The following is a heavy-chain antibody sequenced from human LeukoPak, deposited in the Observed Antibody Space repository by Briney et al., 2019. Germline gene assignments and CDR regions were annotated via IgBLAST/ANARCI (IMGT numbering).Heavy chain of an antibody. CDR2: INHSGST. CDR1: GGSFSGYY. CDR3: ARGPPTDYYDSSGFYYVFDY. V-gene: IGHV4-34*01. D-gene: IGHD3-22*01. Sequence: SETLSLTCAVYGGSFSGYYWSWIRQPPGKGLEWIGEINHSGSTNYNPSLKSRVTISVDTSKNQFSRKLSSVTAADTAVYFCARGPPTDYYDSSGFYYVFDYWGQGTLVTVSS. J-gene: IGHJ4*02.